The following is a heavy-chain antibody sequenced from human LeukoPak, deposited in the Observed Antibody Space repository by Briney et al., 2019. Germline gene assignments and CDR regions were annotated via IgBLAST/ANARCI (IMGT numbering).Heavy chain of an antibody. CDR3: ARDNGVVHGVYYMDV. D-gene: IGHD3-3*01. J-gene: IGHJ6*03. CDR2: IKQDGSEK. CDR1: GFTFSNYW. V-gene: IGHV3-7*01. Sequence: PGGSLRLSCAASGFTFSNYWMTWVRQAPGKGQGWVADIKQDGSEKLYVNSVRGRFTISRDNAKMSLFLQMNSLRAEDTAVYYCARDNGVVHGVYYMDVWGKGTTVTVS.